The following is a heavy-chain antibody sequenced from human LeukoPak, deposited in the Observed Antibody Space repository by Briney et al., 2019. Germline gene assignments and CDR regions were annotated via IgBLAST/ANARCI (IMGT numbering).Heavy chain of an antibody. J-gene: IGHJ4*02. D-gene: IGHD2-8*01. Sequence: SETLSLTCTVSGGSISSSSYYWGWIRQPPGKGLQWIGSIYYSGSTYYNPSLKSRVTISVDTSKNQFSLKLSSVTAPDTAVYYCARYATDILFDYWGQGTLVTVSS. CDR1: GGSISSSSYY. V-gene: IGHV4-39*01. CDR3: ARYATDILFDY. CDR2: IYYSGST.